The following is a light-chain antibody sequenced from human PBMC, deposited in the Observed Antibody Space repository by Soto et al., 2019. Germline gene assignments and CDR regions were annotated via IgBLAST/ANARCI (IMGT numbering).Light chain of an antibody. CDR2: KAS. V-gene: IGKV1-5*03. CDR1: QSISTW. J-gene: IGKJ4*01. CDR3: QQYNTYPLT. Sequence: DIQMTQSPSTLSASVGDRVTITCRASQSISTWLAWYQQKPGKAPKLLIYKASSLEGGVPSRFSGSGSGTEFHITISSLQPDDFATYYCQQYNTYPLTFGGGTKVDIE.